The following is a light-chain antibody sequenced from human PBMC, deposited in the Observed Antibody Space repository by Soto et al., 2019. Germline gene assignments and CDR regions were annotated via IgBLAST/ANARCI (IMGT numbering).Light chain of an antibody. J-gene: IGKJ4*01. CDR3: QQSYSTPLT. V-gene: IGKV1-39*01. CDR2: ATS. Sequence: DIQMTQSPSSLSAYVGDRVTITCRASQSVRSYLNWYQQKPGKAPKVLIYATSNLQSGVPSRFSGSGSGTDFSLTISTLQPEDSATYYCQQSYSTPLTFGGGTKMEIK. CDR1: QSVRSY.